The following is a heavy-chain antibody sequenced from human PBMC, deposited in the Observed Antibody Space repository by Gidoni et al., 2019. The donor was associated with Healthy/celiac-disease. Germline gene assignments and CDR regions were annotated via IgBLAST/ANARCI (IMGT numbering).Heavy chain of an antibody. CDR1: GGPISSGGYY. CDR2: IYYSGST. Sequence: QVQLQESGPGLVKPSQTLSLTCTVSGGPISSGGYYWSWIRQHPGKGLEWIWDIYYSGSTYYNPSLKSRVTISVDTSKNQFSLKLSSVTAADTAVYYCARGESGSYHDYWGQGTLVTVSS. V-gene: IGHV4-31*03. CDR3: ARGESGSYHDY. J-gene: IGHJ4*02. D-gene: IGHD1-26*01.